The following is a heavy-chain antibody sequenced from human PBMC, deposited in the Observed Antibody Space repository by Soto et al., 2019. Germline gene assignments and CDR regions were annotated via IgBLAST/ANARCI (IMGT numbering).Heavy chain of an antibody. J-gene: IGHJ4*02. D-gene: IGHD2-21*02. CDR1: GFTFSSYC. V-gene: IGHV3-30*18. CDR2: ISYDGSNK. Sequence: GGSLRLSCAASGFTFSSYCMHWVRQAPGKGLEWVAVISYDGSNKYYADSVKGRFTISRDNSKNTLYLQMNSLRAEDTAVYYCAKDPRPEHIVVVTALDCWGQGTLVTVSS. CDR3: AKDPRPEHIVVVTALDC.